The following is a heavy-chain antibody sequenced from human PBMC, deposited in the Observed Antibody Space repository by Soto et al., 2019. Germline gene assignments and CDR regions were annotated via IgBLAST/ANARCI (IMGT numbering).Heavy chain of an antibody. V-gene: IGHV4-34*01. CDR2: INDSGTA. CDR1: GASSGTYY. CDR3: AGLRGFYYYIDV. D-gene: IGHD3-10*01. J-gene: IGHJ6*03. Sequence: QVQLQQWGAGLLKPSETLSLTCAVHGASSGTYYWTWIRQPPGKGLEWIGEINDSGTANHSPSLKSRVIISVDTSKNQFSLRLNSVTAADTAVYYCAGLRGFYYYIDVWGKGTKVTVSS.